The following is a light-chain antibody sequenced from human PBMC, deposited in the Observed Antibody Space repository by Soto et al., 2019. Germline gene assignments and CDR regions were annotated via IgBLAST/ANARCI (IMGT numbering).Light chain of an antibody. CDR1: QSISTW. J-gene: IGKJ1*01. CDR3: QQYNSAWT. CDR2: TAS. Sequence: DIQMTQSPSTLSASVGDRVTITCRASQSISTWLAWYQQKPGKAPKLLIYTASNLEGGVPSRFSGSGSGTEFTLTIRSLQPDDFATYYCQQYNSAWTFGQGTKVEL. V-gene: IGKV1-5*03.